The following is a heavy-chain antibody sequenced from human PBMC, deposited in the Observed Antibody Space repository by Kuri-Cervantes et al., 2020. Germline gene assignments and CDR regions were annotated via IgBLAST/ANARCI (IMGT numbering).Heavy chain of an antibody. CDR3: ARDIYDSSGHRNWFDP. J-gene: IGHJ5*02. Sequence: SQTLSLTCAVSGGSISSGGYSWSWIRQPPGKGLEWIGYIYHSGSTYYNPSLKSRVTISVDRSKNQFSLKLSSVTAADTAVYYCARDIYDSSGHRNWFDPWGQGTLVTVSS. V-gene: IGHV4-30-2*01. CDR2: IYHSGST. CDR1: GGSISSGGYS. D-gene: IGHD3-22*01.